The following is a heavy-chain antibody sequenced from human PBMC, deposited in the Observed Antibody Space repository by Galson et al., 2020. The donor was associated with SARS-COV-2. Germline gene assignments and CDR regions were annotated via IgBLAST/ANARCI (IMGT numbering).Heavy chain of an antibody. CDR3: ARRSRSYFDL. V-gene: IGHV4-59*08. D-gene: IGHD6-13*01. CDR2: IYYSGST. J-gene: IGHJ2*01. Sequence: SETLSLTCTVSGGSISSYYWSWIRQPPGKGLEWIGYIYYSGSTNYNPSLKSRVTISVDTSKNQFSLKLSSVTTADTAVYYCARRSRSYFDLWGRGTLVTVSS. CDR1: GGSISSYY.